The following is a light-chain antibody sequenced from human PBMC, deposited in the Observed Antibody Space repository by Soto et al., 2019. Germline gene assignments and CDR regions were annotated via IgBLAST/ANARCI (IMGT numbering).Light chain of an antibody. CDR2: DVT. J-gene: IGLJ1*01. V-gene: IGLV2-14*03. CDR1: SSDVGGYNY. CDR3: ISFTSRHIYV. Sequence: QTVVTQPASVSGSPGQSITISCTGTSSDVGGYNYVSWYQQHPGRAPKLIIYDVTNRPSGISNRFSGSKSGNTASLTISGLQTEDEADYYCISFTSRHIYVFGTGTKLTVL.